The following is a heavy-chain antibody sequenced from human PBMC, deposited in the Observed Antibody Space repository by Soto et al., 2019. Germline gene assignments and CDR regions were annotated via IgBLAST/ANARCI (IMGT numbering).Heavy chain of an antibody. CDR2: IIPIFGTA. Sequence: GASVKVSCKASGGTFSSYAISWVRQAPGQGLEWMGGIIPIFGTANYAQKFQGRVTITADKSTSTAYMELSSLRSEDTAVYYCAIDQRAARQRYYFVYWGQGILVTVFS. CDR3: AIDQRAARQRYYFVY. V-gene: IGHV1-69*06. D-gene: IGHD6-6*01. J-gene: IGHJ4*02. CDR1: GGTFSSYA.